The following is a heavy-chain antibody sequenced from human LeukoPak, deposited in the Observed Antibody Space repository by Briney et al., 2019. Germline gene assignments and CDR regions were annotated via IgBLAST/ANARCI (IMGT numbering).Heavy chain of an antibody. CDR3: VGDGANWEEPIPAFDT. V-gene: IGHV4-4*07. Sequence: SETLSLTCAVSGAPITSCYCSWGRQSAGKGLEWIGRLYTTGTTNYNPSLKSRVTMSGDSSKNQLSLTLTSVTPADTALYYIVGDGANWEEPIPAFDTWGEGKLVTVSS. J-gene: IGHJ3*02. CDR2: LYTTGTT. D-gene: IGHD2-21*01. CDR1: GAPITSCY.